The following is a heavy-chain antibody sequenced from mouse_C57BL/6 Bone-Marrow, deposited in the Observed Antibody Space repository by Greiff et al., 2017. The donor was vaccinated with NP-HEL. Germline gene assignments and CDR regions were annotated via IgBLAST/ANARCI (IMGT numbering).Heavy chain of an antibody. CDR2: LNPYNGGT. V-gene: IGHV1-19*01. CDR1: GYTFTDYY. D-gene: IGHD1-1*01. CDR3: AKVYYYGSSLSYYAMDY. Sequence: EVQLQQSGPVLVKPGASVKMSCKASGYTFTDYYMNWVKQSHGKSLEWIGVLNPYNGGTSYNQKFKGKATLTVDKSSSTAYMELNSLTSEDSAVYYCAKVYYYGSSLSYYAMDYWGQGTSVTVSS. J-gene: IGHJ4*01.